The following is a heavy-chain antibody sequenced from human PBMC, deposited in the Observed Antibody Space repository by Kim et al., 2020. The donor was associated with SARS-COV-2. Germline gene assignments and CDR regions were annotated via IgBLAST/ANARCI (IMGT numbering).Heavy chain of an antibody. CDR3: ARGNSARRRMYYYYYGMDV. CDR2: IYYSGST. Sequence: SETLSLTCTVSGGSVSSGSYYWSWIRQPPGKGLEWIGYIYYSGSTNYNPSLKSRVTISVDTSKNQFSLKLSSVTAADTAVYYCARGNSARRRMYYYYYGMDVWGQGTTVTVSS. V-gene: IGHV4-61*01. J-gene: IGHJ6*02. D-gene: IGHD6-6*01. CDR1: GGSVSSGSYY.